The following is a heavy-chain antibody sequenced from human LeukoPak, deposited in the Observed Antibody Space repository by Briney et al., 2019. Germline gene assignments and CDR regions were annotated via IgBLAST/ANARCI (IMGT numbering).Heavy chain of an antibody. J-gene: IGHJ4*02. CDR2: ISSSSSYI. CDR1: LFIFSCYR. CDR3: ARDSVTMVRGVHPDY. V-gene: IGHV3-21*01. D-gene: IGHD3-10*01. Sequence: GGALTLSCVASLFIFSCYRMNWVRQAPGKELAGVSPISSSSSYIYYAGSVKGRFTISRDNAKNSLYLQMNSLRAEDTAVCYCARDSVTMVRGVHPDYWGQASLVTVSS.